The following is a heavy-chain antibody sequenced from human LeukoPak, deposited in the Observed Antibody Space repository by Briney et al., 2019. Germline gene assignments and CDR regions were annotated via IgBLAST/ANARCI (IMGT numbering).Heavy chain of an antibody. CDR3: ARRPRDTSGYYLGAFHD. CDR2: IGASGADT. Sequence: GGSLRLSYAASGFTFTNYAMTWVRQAPGKGLEWVSVIGASGADTYYSDSVKGRFTVSRDNSQNTLFLHMSSLRAEDTAVYFCARRPRDTSGYYLGAFHDWGQGTTVTVSS. J-gene: IGHJ3*01. V-gene: IGHV3-23*01. D-gene: IGHD3-22*01. CDR1: GFTFTNYA.